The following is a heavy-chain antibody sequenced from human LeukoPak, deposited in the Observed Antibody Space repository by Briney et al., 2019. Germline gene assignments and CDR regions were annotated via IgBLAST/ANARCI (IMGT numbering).Heavy chain of an antibody. CDR3: TRHGNSGPDY. V-gene: IGHV3-73*01. J-gene: IGHJ4*02. CDR2: IRSKVNNYAT. Sequence: PGGSLKLSCVASGFTFSGSAMHWVRQASGKGLEWVGRIRSKVNNYATAYATSVKDRFTISRDDAKNTTYLQMNSLKIEDTAVYYCTRHGNSGPDYWGQGTLVTVSS. D-gene: IGHD4-23*01. CDR1: GFTFSGSA.